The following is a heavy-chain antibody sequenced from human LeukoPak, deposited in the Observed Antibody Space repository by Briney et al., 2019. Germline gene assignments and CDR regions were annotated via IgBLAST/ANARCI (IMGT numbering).Heavy chain of an antibody. CDR2: IWNDGNRK. Sequence: AGGALRLSCAEPGFTFSGYGMHWGRQAPGKGVGWVAVIWNDGNRKYHADSVKGRFTISRDNSKNTLYLEMNSLGVEDTAVYYCSRDGIVLAGNIIPDYWGQGTLVTVSS. J-gene: IGHJ4*02. CDR3: SRDGIVLAGNIIPDY. D-gene: IGHD6-19*01. V-gene: IGHV3-33*01. CDR1: GFTFSGYG.